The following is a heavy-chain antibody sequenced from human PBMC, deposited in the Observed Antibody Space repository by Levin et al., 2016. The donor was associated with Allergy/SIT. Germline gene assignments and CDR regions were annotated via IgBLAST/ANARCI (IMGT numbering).Heavy chain of an antibody. J-gene: IGHJ4*02. CDR1: GYIFTNYW. Sequence: GESLKISCEGSGYIFTNYWIGWVRQMPGKGLEWMGIIYPGDSDTRYSPSFEGQVTISADKSRNTAYLQWSSLKASDTAMYYCARDGGYSSGWYNFDYWGQGTPVTVSS. D-gene: IGHD6-19*01. CDR3: ARDGGYSSGWYNFDY. CDR2: IYPGDSDT. V-gene: IGHV5-51*01.